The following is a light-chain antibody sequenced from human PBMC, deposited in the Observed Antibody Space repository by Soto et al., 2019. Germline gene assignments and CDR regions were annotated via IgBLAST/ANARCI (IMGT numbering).Light chain of an antibody. Sequence: EIVLTQSPATLSLSPGERATLSCRASQSVSSYLAWYQQKPDQAPRLLIYDASNRATGIPARFSGSGSGTDFTLTISSLEPEDFAVYYCQQRSNWPPDYTFGQGTKLEIK. CDR1: QSVSSY. V-gene: IGKV3-11*01. CDR3: QQRSNWPPDYT. J-gene: IGKJ2*01. CDR2: DAS.